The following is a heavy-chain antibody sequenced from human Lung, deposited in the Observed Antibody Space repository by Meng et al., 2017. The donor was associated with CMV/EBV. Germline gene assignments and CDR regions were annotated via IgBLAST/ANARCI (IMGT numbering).Heavy chain of an antibody. J-gene: IGHJ4*02. CDR3: AKDKYGGYCSSTSCYVIFDY. Sequence: GGSXRLSCAASGFTFSSYAMSWVRQAPGKGLEWVSAISGSGGSTYYADSVKGRFTISRDNSKNTLYLQMNSLRAEDTAVYYCAKDKYGGYCSSTSCYVIFDYWXQGTLVTVSS. CDR2: ISGSGGST. D-gene: IGHD2-2*01. CDR1: GFTFSSYA. V-gene: IGHV3-23*01.